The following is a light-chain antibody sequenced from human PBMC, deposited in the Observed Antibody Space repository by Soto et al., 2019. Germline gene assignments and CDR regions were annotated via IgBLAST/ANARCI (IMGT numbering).Light chain of an antibody. CDR3: ISYTSCSTVYV. V-gene: IGLV2-14*01. CDR1: GSDVGDYNY. CDR2: EVT. J-gene: IGLJ1*01. Sequence: QSALTQPASVSGSPGQSITISCTGTGSDVGDYNYVSWYQQHPGKAPKLIIYEVTNRPSGISDRFSGSKSGNTASLTISGLQAEDEADYHCISYTSCSTVYVFGTGTKLTVL.